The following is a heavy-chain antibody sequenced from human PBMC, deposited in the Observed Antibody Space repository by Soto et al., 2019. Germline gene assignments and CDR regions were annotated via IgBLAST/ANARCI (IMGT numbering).Heavy chain of an antibody. CDR3: ASGYYDSSGYYPY. CDR2: INSDGSST. Sequence: GGSLRLSCAASGFTFSSYWMHWVRQAPGKGLVWVSRINSDGSSTSYADSVKGRFTISRDNAKNTLYLQMNSLRAEDTAVYYRASGYYDSSGYYPYWGQGTLVTVSS. CDR1: GFTFSSYW. J-gene: IGHJ4*02. V-gene: IGHV3-74*01. D-gene: IGHD3-22*01.